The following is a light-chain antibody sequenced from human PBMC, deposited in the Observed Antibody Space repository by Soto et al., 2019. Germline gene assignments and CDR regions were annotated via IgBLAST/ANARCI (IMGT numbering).Light chain of an antibody. CDR3: SSYTSSSTLV. CDR2: DVS. J-gene: IGLJ2*01. CDR1: SSDVGGYNY. V-gene: IGLV2-14*01. Sequence: QSALTQPASVSGSPGQSITISCTGTSSDVGGYNYVSWYQQHPGKAPKLMIYDVSNRPSGVSNLFSGSKSGNTASLTISGLQDEDEADYYCSSYTSSSTLVFGGGTQLTV.